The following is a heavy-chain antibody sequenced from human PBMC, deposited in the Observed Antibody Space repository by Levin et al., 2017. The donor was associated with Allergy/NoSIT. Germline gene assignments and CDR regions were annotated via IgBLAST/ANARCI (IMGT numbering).Heavy chain of an antibody. V-gene: IGHV3-30*03. CDR1: GFTFSSYG. Sequence: GGSLRLSCAASGFTFSSYGMHWVRQAPGKGLEWVAVISYDGSNKYYADSVKGRFTISRDNSKNTLYLQMNSLRAEDTAVYYCAISNGIAVAGIGGDYWGQGTLVTVSS. J-gene: IGHJ4*02. CDR3: AISNGIAVAGIGGDY. D-gene: IGHD6-19*01. CDR2: ISYDGSNK.